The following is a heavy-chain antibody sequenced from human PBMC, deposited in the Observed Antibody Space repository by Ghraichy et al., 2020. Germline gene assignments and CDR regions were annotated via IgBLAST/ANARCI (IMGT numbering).Heavy chain of an antibody. D-gene: IGHD6-13*01. Sequence: GGSLGLSCAASGLTFSNYAMSWVRQAPGKGLEWVAAISGSGFSTYYADSVKGRFTFSRDNSKNTLYLQMNSLRAEDTAVYYCAKGFASSWLDGFDVWGQGAMITVSS. CDR3: AKGFASSWLDGFDV. V-gene: IGHV3-23*01. CDR2: ISGSGFST. CDR1: GLTFSNYA. J-gene: IGHJ3*01.